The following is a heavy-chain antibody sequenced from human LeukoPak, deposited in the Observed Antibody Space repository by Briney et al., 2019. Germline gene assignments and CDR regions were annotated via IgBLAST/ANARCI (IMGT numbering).Heavy chain of an antibody. J-gene: IGHJ4*02. D-gene: IGHD5-12*01. CDR3: ARDQGGYDYPPDY. CDR1: GFTFSSYW. Sequence: GGSLRLSCVASGFTFSSYWMSWVRQAPGKGLEWVANIKQDGSEKYYVDSVKGRFTISRDNAKNSLYLQMNSLRAEDTTVYYCARDQGGYDYPPDYWGQGTLVIVSS. V-gene: IGHV3-7*04. CDR2: IKQDGSEK.